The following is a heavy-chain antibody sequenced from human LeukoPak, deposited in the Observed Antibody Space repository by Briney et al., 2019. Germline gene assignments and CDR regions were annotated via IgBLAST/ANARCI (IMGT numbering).Heavy chain of an antibody. Sequence: GGSLRLSCAASGFTFSDYNMNWVRQAPGKGLEWISYISSSSTTIYYADSVEGRITISRDNAKNSLYLQMNSLRVEDTAVYYCARDHFDYRLDYWGQGTLVTVSS. CDR2: ISSSSTTI. V-gene: IGHV3-48*04. J-gene: IGHJ4*02. D-gene: IGHD4-11*01. CDR3: ARDHFDYRLDY. CDR1: GFTFSDYN.